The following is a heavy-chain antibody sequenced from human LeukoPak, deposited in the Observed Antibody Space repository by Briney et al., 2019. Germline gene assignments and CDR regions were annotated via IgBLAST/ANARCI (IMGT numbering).Heavy chain of an antibody. Sequence: GGSLRLSCAASGFTLNNHAMNWVRQAPGKGLEWVSGINSGGGSTYYTDSVKGRFTISRDTSKNMLYLQMNSLRADDTAVYFCAKGLSYNLNYFDYWGQGTLVTVSA. CDR1: GFTLNNHA. D-gene: IGHD1-14*01. J-gene: IGHJ4*02. CDR3: AKGLSYNLNYFDY. V-gene: IGHV3-23*01. CDR2: INSGGGST.